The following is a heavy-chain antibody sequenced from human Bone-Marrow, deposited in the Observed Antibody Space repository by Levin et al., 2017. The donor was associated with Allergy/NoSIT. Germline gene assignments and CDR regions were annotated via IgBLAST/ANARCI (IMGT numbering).Heavy chain of an antibody. V-gene: IGHV1-69*13. D-gene: IGHD2-15*01. J-gene: IGHJ4*02. CDR2: IIPIFGTA. Sequence: ASVKVSCKASGGTFSSYAISWVRQAPGQGLEWMGGIIPIFGTANYAQKFQGRVTITADESTSTAYMELSSLRSEDTAVYYCARAEGYCSGGSCYSGFDYWGQGTLVTVSS. CDR1: GGTFSSYA. CDR3: ARAEGYCSGGSCYSGFDY.